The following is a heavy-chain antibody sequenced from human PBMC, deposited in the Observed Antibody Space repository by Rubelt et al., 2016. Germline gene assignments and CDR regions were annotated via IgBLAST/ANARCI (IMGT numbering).Heavy chain of an antibody. V-gene: IGHV3-9*01. D-gene: IGHD3-16*01. CDR3: AKDLLGESLDY. CDR2: ISWNSGSI. CDR1: GFTFDDYA. Sequence: SGFTFDDYAMHWVRQAPGKGLEWVSGISWNSGSIGYADSVKGRFTISRDNAKNSLYLQMNSLRAEDTALYYCAKDLLGESLDYWGQGTLVTVSP. J-gene: IGHJ4*02.